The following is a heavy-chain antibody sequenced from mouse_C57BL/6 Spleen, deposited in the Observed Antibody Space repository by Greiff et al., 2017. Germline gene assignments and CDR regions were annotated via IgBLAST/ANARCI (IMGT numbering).Heavy chain of an antibody. CDR1: GYAFSSSW. V-gene: IGHV1-82*01. D-gene: IGHD1-1*01. Sequence: VKLQESGPELVKPGASVKISCKASGYAFSSSWMNWVKQRPGKGLEWIGRIYPGDGDTNYNGKFKGKATLTADKSSSTAYMQLSSLTSEDSAVYFCARGGFITTFDYWGQGTTLTVSS. J-gene: IGHJ2*01. CDR3: ARGGFITTFDY. CDR2: IYPGDGDT.